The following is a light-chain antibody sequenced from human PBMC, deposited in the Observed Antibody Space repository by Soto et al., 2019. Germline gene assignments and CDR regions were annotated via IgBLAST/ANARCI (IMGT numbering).Light chain of an antibody. CDR1: SSDVGSNT. CDR3: SSYAGSGNV. J-gene: IGLJ1*01. CDR2: SND. Sequence: QSVLTQPPSASATPGQRVSISCSGRSSDVGSNTVNWYQQFPGAAPKLLIYSNDQRPSGVPDRFSASKSGNTASLTVSGLQAEDEADYYCSSYAGSGNVFGTGTKVTVL. V-gene: IGLV1-44*01.